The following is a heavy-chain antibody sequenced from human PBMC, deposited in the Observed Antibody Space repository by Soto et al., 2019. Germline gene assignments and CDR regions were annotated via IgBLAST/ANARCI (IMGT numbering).Heavy chain of an antibody. CDR2: IVYDGSNK. J-gene: IGHJ4*02. CDR1: RFSFSNYG. V-gene: IGHV3-30*18. D-gene: IGHD5-12*01. Sequence: QVQLVESGGGVVQPGRSLRLSCAASRFSFSNYGMHGVLQTPGRGLAWVAVIVYDGSNKYYADSVKGRFPITKDNSKNTLYLQMNRLREEDTAVYYCVKGGYHHFDYWGQGTLVTVSS. CDR3: VKGGYHHFDY.